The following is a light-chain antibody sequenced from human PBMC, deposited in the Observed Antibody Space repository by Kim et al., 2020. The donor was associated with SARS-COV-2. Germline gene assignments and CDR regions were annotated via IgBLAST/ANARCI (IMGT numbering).Light chain of an antibody. Sequence: PGEKATLSCRASQSVSSNLAWYQQKPGQAPRLLIYDASARATGIPARFSGSGFGTEFTLTISSLQSEDLAVYYCQQYNIWPPRWTFGQGTKVDIK. V-gene: IGKV3-15*01. CDR1: QSVSSN. CDR3: QQYNIWPPRWT. J-gene: IGKJ1*01. CDR2: DAS.